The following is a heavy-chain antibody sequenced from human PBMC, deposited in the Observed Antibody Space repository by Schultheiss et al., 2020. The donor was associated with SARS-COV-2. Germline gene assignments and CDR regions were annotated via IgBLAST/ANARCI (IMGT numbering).Heavy chain of an antibody. V-gene: IGHV3-66*01. J-gene: IGHJ4*02. CDR1: GFTVSSNY. D-gene: IGHD2-2*02. CDR3: ARDQWCGSTSCYTDY. CDR2: IYSGGST. Sequence: GGSLRLSCAASGFTVSSNYMSWVRQAPGKGLEWVSVIYSGGSTYYADSVKGRFTISRDNSKNTLYLQMNSLRAEDTAVYYCARDQWCGSTSCYTDYWGQGTLVTVSS.